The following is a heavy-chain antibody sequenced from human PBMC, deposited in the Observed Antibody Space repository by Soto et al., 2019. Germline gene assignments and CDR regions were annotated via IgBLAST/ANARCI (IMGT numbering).Heavy chain of an antibody. Sequence: SETLSLACTVSGGSISSYYWSWIRQPPGKGLEWIGYIYYSGSTNYNPSLKSRVTISVDTSKNQFSLKLSSVTAADTAVYYCARDLRRPSTVTTYYYYYYMDVWDKRTTVTVSS. D-gene: IGHD4-4*01. CDR3: ARDLRRPSTVTTYYYYYYMDV. V-gene: IGHV4-59*01. CDR2: IYYSGST. J-gene: IGHJ6*03. CDR1: GGSISSYY.